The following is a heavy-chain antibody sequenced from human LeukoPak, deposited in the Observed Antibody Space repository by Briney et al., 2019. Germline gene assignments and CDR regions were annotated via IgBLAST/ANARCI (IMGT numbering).Heavy chain of an antibody. CDR2: IYYSGST. Sequence: SETLSLTCTVSGGSISSYYWSWIRQPPGKGLEWIGYIYYSGSTNYNPSLKSRVTISVDTSKNQFSLKLSSVTAADTAVYYCALGDGYYPFDYWGQGTLVTVSS. V-gene: IGHV4-59*01. CDR1: GGSISSYY. CDR3: ALGDGYYPFDY. D-gene: IGHD3-22*01. J-gene: IGHJ4*02.